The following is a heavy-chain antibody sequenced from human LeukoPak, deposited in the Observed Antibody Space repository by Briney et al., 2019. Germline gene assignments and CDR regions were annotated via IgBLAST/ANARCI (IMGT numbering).Heavy chain of an antibody. V-gene: IGHV1-18*01. J-gene: IGHJ6*03. CDR1: GYTDNRFG. Sequence: ASVKVSCKTSGYTDNRFGIAXXXXXXXXGXXXXXXISSDXGNTQYADKLQGRVSXTXDRSTNXAYMEVRSLRSDDTAVYFCANVAKGRYFFYYMDVWGKGTTVTVSS. CDR3: ANVAKGRYFFYYMDV. CDR2: ISSDXGNT.